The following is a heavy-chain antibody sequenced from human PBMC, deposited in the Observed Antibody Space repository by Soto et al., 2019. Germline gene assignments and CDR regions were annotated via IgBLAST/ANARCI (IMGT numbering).Heavy chain of an antibody. V-gene: IGHV1-24*01. Sequence: ASVKVSCKVSGYTLTELSMHWVRQAPGKGLEWMGGFDPEDGETSYAQKFQGRVTMTEDTSTDTAYMELSSLRSEDTAVYYCATARRDGYNWGYYFDYWGQGTLVTVSS. CDR1: GYTLTELS. CDR2: FDPEDGET. CDR3: ATARRDGYNWGYYFDY. J-gene: IGHJ4*02. D-gene: IGHD1-1*01.